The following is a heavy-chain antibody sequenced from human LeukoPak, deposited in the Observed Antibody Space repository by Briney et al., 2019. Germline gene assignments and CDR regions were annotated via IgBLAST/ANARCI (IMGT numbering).Heavy chain of an antibody. V-gene: IGHV4-59*01. Sequence: SETLSLTCTVSGGSISSYYWSWIRQPPGKGLEWIGYIYYTGSTNYNPSLESRVTISVDTSKNQFSLKLSSVIAADTAVYYCARHYGPWGQGTLVTVSS. CDR2: IYYTGST. J-gene: IGHJ5*02. D-gene: IGHD3-16*01. CDR1: GGSISSYY. CDR3: ARHYGP.